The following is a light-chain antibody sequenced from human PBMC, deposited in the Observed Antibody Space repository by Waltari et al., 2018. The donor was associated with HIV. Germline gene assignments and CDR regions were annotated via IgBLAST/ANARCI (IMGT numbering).Light chain of an antibody. Sequence: EIVLTQSPATLSSSPGERAPLSCRASQSVSSYLAWYQQKPGQAPRLLIYDASNRATGIPARFSGSGSGTDFTLTISSLEPEDFAVYYCQQRSNWLSFGGGTKVRSN. V-gene: IGKV3-11*01. J-gene: IGKJ4*01. CDR3: QQRSNWLS. CDR1: QSVSSY. CDR2: DAS.